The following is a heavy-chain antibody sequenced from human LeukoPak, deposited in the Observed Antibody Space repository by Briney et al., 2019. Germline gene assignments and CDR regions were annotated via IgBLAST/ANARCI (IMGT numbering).Heavy chain of an antibody. D-gene: IGHD3-9*01. CDR3: AREGDYHTGSGYRPVDY. CDR1: GGSISRGGYY. Sequence: SGTLSLTCAVSGGSISRGGYYWTWIRQQPGTGLEWIGFLYYNGNSYYNPSLKSRLTISMDTSQNQFSLKLTSVTAADTAIYYCAREGDYHTGSGYRPVDYWGQGTLVTVSS. CDR2: LYYNGNS. J-gene: IGHJ4*02. V-gene: IGHV4-31*11.